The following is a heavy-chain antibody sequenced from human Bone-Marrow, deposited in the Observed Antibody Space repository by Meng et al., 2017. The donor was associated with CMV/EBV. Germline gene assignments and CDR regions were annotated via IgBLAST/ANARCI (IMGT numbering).Heavy chain of an antibody. CDR3: ARSNSSSWSIGPYYFDD. Sequence: GESLKISCAASGFTVRSNYMSWVRQAPGKGLEWVSVIYSDGSTYYADSVKGRFTISRENSKNTLYLQMNSLRAEDTAVYYCARSNSSSWSIGPYYFDDWGQGTLVTVSS. CDR2: IYSDGST. J-gene: IGHJ4*02. CDR1: GFTVRSNY. V-gene: IGHV3-66*02. D-gene: IGHD6-13*01.